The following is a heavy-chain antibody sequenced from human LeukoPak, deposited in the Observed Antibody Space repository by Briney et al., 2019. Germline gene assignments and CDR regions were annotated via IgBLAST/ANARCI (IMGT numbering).Heavy chain of an antibody. V-gene: IGHV1-18*01. Sequence: GASVKVSCKASGYTFTSYGISWVRQAPGQGLEWMGWISAYNGNTNYAQKLQGRVTMTTDTSTSTAYMELRSLRSDDTAVYYCARTITFGGVIAENWFDPWGQGTLVTVSS. J-gene: IGHJ5*02. CDR1: GYTFTSYG. CDR2: ISAYNGNT. D-gene: IGHD3-16*02. CDR3: ARTITFGGVIAENWFDP.